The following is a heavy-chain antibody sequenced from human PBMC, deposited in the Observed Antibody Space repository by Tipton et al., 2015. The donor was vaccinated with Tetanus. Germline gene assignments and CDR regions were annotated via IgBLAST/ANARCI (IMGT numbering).Heavy chain of an antibody. CDR1: GDSISSGNYR. CDR3: ARDHRLSASYAGWFDP. D-gene: IGHD1-26*01. Sequence: TLSLTCTVSGDSISSGNYRYNWIRQLPGKGLEWIGYIYHTGTTYYNPSLKGRVTISVDTSTTQFSLRLNSVTAADTAIYYCARDHRLSASYAGWFDPWGQGALVTVSS. CDR2: IYHTGTT. J-gene: IGHJ5*02. V-gene: IGHV4-30-4*01.